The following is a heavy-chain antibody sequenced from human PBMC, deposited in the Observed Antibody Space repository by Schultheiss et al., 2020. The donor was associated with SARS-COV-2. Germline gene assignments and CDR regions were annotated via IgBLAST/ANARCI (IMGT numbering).Heavy chain of an antibody. CDR2: TYYRSKWYN. J-gene: IGHJ6*02. CDR3: ARAYSSSWYWSSGFDYYYYGMDV. CDR1: GDSVSSNSAA. Sequence: SQTLSLTCAISGDSVSSNSAAWNWIRQSPSRGLEWLGRTYYRSKWYNDYAVSVKSRITINPDTSKNQFSLQLNSVTPEDTAVYYCARAYSSSWYWSSGFDYYYYGMDVWGQGTTVTVSS. D-gene: IGHD6-13*01. V-gene: IGHV6-1*01.